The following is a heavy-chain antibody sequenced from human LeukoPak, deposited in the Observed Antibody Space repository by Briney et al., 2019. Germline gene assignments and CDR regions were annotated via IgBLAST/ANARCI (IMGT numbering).Heavy chain of an antibody. CDR1: GSSLSTKY. CDR2: IYSGGTT. D-gene: IGHD6-19*01. J-gene: IGHJ4*02. CDR3: TKLKGWYGDGYFDS. Sequence: GGSLRLSCASSGSSLSTKYMSWVGQPAGKGLEWVSVIYSGGTTFYADSVKGRFTISRDNSKNTLYLQMNSLRPDDKAAYYCTKLKGWYGDGYFDSWGQGTLVTVSS. V-gene: IGHV3-53*01.